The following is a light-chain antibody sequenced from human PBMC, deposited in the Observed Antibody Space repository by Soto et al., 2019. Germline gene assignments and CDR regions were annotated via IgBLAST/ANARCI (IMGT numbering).Light chain of an antibody. CDR3: QQYNNWPPRDT. J-gene: IGKJ2*01. Sequence: EIVMTQSPATLSVSPGERATLSCRASQSVSSSLAWYQQKPGQAPRLLIYGASTRATGIPARFSGSGSGTEFTLTISSLQTEDFAVYYCQQYNNWPPRDTFGQGTKVDIK. CDR1: QSVSSS. V-gene: IGKV3-15*01. CDR2: GAS.